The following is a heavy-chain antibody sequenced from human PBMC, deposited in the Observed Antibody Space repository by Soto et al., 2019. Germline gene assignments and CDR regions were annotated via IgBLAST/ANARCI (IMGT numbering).Heavy chain of an antibody. J-gene: IGHJ3*02. V-gene: IGHV3-23*01. Sequence: GGSLRLSCAASGFTFSSYAMSWVRQAPGKGLEWVSAISGSGGSTYYADSVKGRFTISRDNSKNTLYLQMNSLRAEDTAVYYYANELLGFWEPLGAFDIWGQGTMVTVSS. D-gene: IGHD3-10*01. CDR2: ISGSGGST. CDR1: GFTFSSYA. CDR3: ANELLGFWEPLGAFDI.